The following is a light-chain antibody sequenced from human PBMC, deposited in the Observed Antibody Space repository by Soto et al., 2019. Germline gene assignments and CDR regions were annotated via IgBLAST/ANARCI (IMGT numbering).Light chain of an antibody. J-gene: IGLJ1*01. CDR2: DVS. CDR1: SSDVGGYNY. Sequence: QSVLTQPASVSGSPGQSITISCTGTSSDVGGYNYVSWYQQHPGKAPKLMIYDVSNRPPGVSNRFSGSKSGNTASLTISGLQAEDEADYYCSSYTSSSTLEVFGTGTKVTVL. V-gene: IGLV2-14*01. CDR3: SSYTSSSTLEV.